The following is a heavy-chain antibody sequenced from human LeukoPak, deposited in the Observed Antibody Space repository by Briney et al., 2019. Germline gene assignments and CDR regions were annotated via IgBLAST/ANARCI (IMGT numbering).Heavy chain of an antibody. CDR2: IYSGGST. J-gene: IGHJ4*02. CDR3: ARDPRLNSGSYYNGDY. Sequence: GGSLRLSCAASGFSFRKYAMSWVRQAPGKGLEWVSVIYSGGSTYYADSVKGRFTISRDNSKNTLYLQMNSLRAEDTAVYYCARDPRLNSGSYYNGDYWGQGTLVTVSS. V-gene: IGHV3-66*01. D-gene: IGHD3-10*01. CDR1: GFSFRKYA.